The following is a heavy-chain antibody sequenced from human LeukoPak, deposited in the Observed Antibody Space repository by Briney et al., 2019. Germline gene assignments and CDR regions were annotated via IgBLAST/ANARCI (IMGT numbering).Heavy chain of an antibody. V-gene: IGHV3-23*01. CDR2: ISGIGANT. D-gene: IGHD3-10*01. CDR1: GLTLENYG. J-gene: IGHJ4*02. CDR3: AKRYGFGSSPFDY. Sequence: PGPSLRLSCAAFGLTLENYGMSWVRAAPGKGLEWGSGISGIGANTYYAHSVKGRFTISRDNPKNTLYLQMTGLRGEDTAVYSCAKRYGFGSSPFDYWGQGALVTVSS.